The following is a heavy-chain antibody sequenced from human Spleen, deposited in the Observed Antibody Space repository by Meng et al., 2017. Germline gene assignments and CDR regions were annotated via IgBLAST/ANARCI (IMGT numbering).Heavy chain of an antibody. CDR2: IYPRDSDT. J-gene: IGHJ4*02. CDR3: ARLDCSGGSCYQTPMQY. D-gene: IGHD2-15*01. V-gene: IGHV5-51*01. CDR1: GPSFNSYW. Sequence: GESLKISCKGSGPSFNSYWVAWVRQMPGKGLEWMGIIYPRDSDTRYSPTFQGQVTISADKSISTASLQWSSLKASDTAMYYCARLDCSGGSCYQTPMQYWGQGTLVTVSS.